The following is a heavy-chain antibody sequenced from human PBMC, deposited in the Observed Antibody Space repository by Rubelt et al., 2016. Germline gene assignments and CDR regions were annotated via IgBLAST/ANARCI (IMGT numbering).Heavy chain of an antibody. V-gene: IGHV2-5*02. CDR2: IYWDDTK. D-gene: IGHD5-18*01. CDR3: HNMDPLGTATDYCGHSRPGYVDY. Sequence: QITLKESGPTLVKPTQTLTLTCTFSGFSLSTSGVGVGWIRPPPGKALERFALIYWDDTKSYSPSLKSRLTIHTNHTKNKEVLTITNESSKNQVVRTMHNMDPLGTATDYCGHSRPGYVDYWGQGTLVIVAS. CDR1: GFSLSTSGVG. J-gene: IGHJ4*02.